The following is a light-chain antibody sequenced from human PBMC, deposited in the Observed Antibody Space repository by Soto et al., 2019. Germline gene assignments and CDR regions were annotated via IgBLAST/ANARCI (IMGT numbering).Light chain of an antibody. Sequence: EIVLTQSPATLSLSPGERVTLSCRASQSVSSDLAWFQQKPGQAPRLLIYDASNRATGIPARFSGSGSGTDFTLTISSLEPEDFAVYYCLQRSKWPPTFGQGTRLEIK. CDR1: QSVSSD. CDR2: DAS. CDR3: LQRSKWPPT. J-gene: IGKJ5*01. V-gene: IGKV3-11*01.